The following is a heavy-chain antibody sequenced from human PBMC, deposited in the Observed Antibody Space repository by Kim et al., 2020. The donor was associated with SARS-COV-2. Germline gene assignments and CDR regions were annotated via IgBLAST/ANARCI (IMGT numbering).Heavy chain of an antibody. CDR3: AGHLSGLYIRPFDD. V-gene: IGHV4-39*01. D-gene: IGHD6-19*01. J-gene: IGHJ4*02. Sequence: NPSLHSRVTISVDTSKNQFSLKLTSVTAADTAVYYCAGHLSGLYIRPFDDGGPGTLVTVSS.